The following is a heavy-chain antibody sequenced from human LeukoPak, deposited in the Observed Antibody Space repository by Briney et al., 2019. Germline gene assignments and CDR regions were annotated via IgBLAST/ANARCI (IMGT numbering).Heavy chain of an antibody. J-gene: IGHJ6*02. CDR1: GFTFSSYS. CDR2: ISSSSSYI. V-gene: IGHV3-21*01. CDR3: ARLTCTSTSCRMDV. Sequence: GGSLRLSCAASGFTFSSYSMNWVRQAPGKGLEWVSSISSSSSYIYYADSVKGRFTISRDNAKNSLYLQMNSLRAEDTAVYYCARLTCTSTSCRMDVWGQGTTVTVSS. D-gene: IGHD2-2*01.